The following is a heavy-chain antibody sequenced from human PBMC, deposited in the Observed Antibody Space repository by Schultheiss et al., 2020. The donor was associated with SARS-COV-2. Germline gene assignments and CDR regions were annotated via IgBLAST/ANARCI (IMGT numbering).Heavy chain of an antibody. V-gene: IGHV4-4*07. J-gene: IGHJ5*02. Sequence: SQTLSLTCTVSGGSISSYYWSWIRQPPGKGLEWIGRIYTSGRTNYTPSLKSRVTISVDTSKNQFSLKVNSVTAADTAVYYCARGTYGSAPPDAWGQGTLVTVSS. CDR2: IYTSGRT. CDR3: ARGTYGSAPPDA. CDR1: GGSISSYY. D-gene: IGHD3-10*01.